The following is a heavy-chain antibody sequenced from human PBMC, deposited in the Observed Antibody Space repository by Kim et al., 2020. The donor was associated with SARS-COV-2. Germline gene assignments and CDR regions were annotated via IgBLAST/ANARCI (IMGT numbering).Heavy chain of an antibody. J-gene: IGHJ4*02. CDR2: IAYDGSHI. D-gene: IGHD3-10*01. Sequence: GGSLRLSCEASGFTFSAHALHWVRQAPGEGLEWVALIAYDGSHISYPDSVKGPFIISRDNIKSTLYLQMNSLRPEDTAVYYCLAEIGSRSFGHWGQGTLV. V-gene: IGHV3-30*04. CDR1: GFTFSAHA. CDR3: LAEIGSRSFGH.